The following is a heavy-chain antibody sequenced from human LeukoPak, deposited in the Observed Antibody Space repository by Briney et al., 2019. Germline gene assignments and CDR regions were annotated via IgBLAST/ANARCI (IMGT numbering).Heavy chain of an antibody. CDR3: ARNLGMAYCGGDCSRGWFDP. V-gene: IGHV3-23*01. D-gene: IGHD2-21*02. CDR2: ISGSGGST. CDR1: GFTFSSYA. J-gene: IGHJ5*02. Sequence: GGSLRLSCAASGFTFSSYAMSWVRQAPGKGLEWVSAISGSGGSTYYADSVKGRFTISRDNSKNTLYLQMNSLRAEDTAVYYCARNLGMAYCGGDCSRGWFDPWGQGTLVTVSS.